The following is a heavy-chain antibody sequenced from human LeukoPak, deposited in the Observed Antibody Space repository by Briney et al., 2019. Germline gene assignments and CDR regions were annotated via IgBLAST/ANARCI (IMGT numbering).Heavy chain of an antibody. CDR2: IYYSGST. J-gene: IGHJ6*03. Sequence: SETLSLTCTVSGGSISSYHWSWIRQPPGKGLEWIGYIYYSGSTNYNPSLKSRVTISVDTSKNQFSLKLSSVTAADTAVYYCARSGGSYYYYYMDVWGKGTTVTVSS. D-gene: IGHD3-16*01. V-gene: IGHV4-59*01. CDR3: ARSGGSYYYYYMDV. CDR1: GGSISSYH.